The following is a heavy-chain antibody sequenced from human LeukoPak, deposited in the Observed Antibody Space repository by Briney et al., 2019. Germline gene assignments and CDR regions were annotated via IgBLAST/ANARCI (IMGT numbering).Heavy chain of an antibody. CDR2: IGRSGSAI. V-gene: IGHV3-48*03. D-gene: IGHD2-8*02. J-gene: IGHJ4*02. CDR1: GFTFSSYE. CDR3: AREPTEELVLYAMFDY. Sequence: QPGGSLRLSCAASGFTFSSYEMNWVRQAPGKGLEWVSYIGRSGSAIYYADSVKGRFTISRDNAKNSLYLQMNSLRAEDTAVYYCAREPTEELVLYAMFDYWGQGSLVTVSS.